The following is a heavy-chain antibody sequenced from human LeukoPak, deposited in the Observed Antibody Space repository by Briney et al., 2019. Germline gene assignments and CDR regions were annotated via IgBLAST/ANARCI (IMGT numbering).Heavy chain of an antibody. CDR1: GGSIGSYY. V-gene: IGHV4-4*07. Sequence: SETLSLTCTVSGGSIGSYYWSWIRQPAGKGLEWIGRIYTSGSTNYNPSLKSRVTMSVDTSKNQFSLKLSSVTAADTAVYYCARDAYYYGSGSYPFDYWGQGTLVTVSS. J-gene: IGHJ4*02. CDR3: ARDAYYYGSGSYPFDY. D-gene: IGHD3-10*01. CDR2: IYTSGST.